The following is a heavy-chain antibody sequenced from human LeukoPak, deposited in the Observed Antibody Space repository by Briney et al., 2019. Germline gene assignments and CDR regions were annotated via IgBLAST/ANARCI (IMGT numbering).Heavy chain of an antibody. CDR2: INRDGSEK. CDR3: ATGGSYHVY. J-gene: IGHJ4*03. D-gene: IGHD1-26*01. CDR1: GLTFSNYW. V-gene: IGHV3-7*05. Sequence: GGSLRLSCVASGLTFSNYWPTWVRQAPGKGLEWVANINRDGSEKYYVDSVKGRFTISRDNANNSWNLQMNSLRAEDTAVYFCATGGSYHVYWGHGTLVTVSS.